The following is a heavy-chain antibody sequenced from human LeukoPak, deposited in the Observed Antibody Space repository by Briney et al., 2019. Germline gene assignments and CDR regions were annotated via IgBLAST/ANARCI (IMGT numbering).Heavy chain of an antibody. CDR3: ARHGHDFWSGYFSYYFDY. D-gene: IGHD3-3*01. CDR1: GGAISSSSYY. V-gene: IGHV4-39*01. CDR2: IYYSGST. Sequence: TSETLSLTCTVSGGAISSSSYYWGWSRQPPGKGLEWGGSIYYSGSTYYNPSLKSRDTISVDTSKNQFSLKLSSVTAADAAVYYCARHGHDFWSGYFSYYFDYWGQGTLVTVSS. J-gene: IGHJ4*02.